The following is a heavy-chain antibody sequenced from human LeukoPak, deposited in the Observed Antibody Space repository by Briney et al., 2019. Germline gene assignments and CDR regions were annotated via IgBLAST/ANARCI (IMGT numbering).Heavy chain of an antibody. D-gene: IGHD6-25*01. Sequence: SETLSLTCTVSGGSISSYYWSWIRQPPGKGLEWIGYIYYSGSTNYNPSLKSRVTISVDTSKNQFSLKLSSVTAADTAVYYCAGQGGGFWYFDLWGRGTLVTVSS. CDR1: GGSISSYY. J-gene: IGHJ2*01. CDR2: IYYSGST. CDR3: AGQGGGFWYFDL. V-gene: IGHV4-59*08.